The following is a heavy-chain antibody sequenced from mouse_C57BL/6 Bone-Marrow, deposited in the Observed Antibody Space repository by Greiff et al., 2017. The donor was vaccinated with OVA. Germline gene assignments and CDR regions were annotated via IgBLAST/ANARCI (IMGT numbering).Heavy chain of an antibody. J-gene: IGHJ2*01. CDR3: ARIYYGSSYNY. CDR1: GYTFTSYW. Sequence: QVQLQQPGAELVRPGTSVKLSCKASGYTFTSYWMHWVKQRPGQGLEWIGVIDPSDSYTNYNQKFKGKATLTVDTSSSTAYMQLSSLTSEDSAVYYCARIYYGSSYNYWGKGTTLTVSS. CDR2: IDPSDSYT. V-gene: IGHV1-59*01. D-gene: IGHD1-1*01.